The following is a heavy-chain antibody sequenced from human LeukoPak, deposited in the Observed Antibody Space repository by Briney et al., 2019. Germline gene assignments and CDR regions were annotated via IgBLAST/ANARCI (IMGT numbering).Heavy chain of an antibody. D-gene: IGHD3-22*01. CDR2: IYPGDSDT. CDR1: GYSFTNYW. J-gene: IGHJ4*02. Sequence: GESLKISCKGSGYSFTNYWIGWVRQMPGKGLEWMGTIYPGDSDTRYSPSFQGHVTISADKSISTAYLEWSSLKASDTAMYYCVSAHYYYDSSGYWNFDYWGQGTLATVSS. V-gene: IGHV5-51*01. CDR3: VSAHYYYDSSGYWNFDY.